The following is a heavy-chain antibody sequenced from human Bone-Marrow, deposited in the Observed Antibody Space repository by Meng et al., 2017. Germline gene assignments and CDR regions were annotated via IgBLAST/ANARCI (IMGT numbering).Heavy chain of an antibody. V-gene: IGHV4-34*01. J-gene: IGHJ2*01. CDR1: GGSSSGYY. CDR2: INHSGST. CDR3: ARGPRRAIAAAGTGYFDL. Sequence: GPQRRWAGGRLKLSATLSSPGADYGGSSSGYYWSWIRQPPGKGLEWIGEINHSGSTNYNPSLKSRVTISVDTSKNQFSLKLSSVTAADTAVYYCARGPRRAIAAAGTGYFDLWGRGTLVTVSS. D-gene: IGHD6-13*01.